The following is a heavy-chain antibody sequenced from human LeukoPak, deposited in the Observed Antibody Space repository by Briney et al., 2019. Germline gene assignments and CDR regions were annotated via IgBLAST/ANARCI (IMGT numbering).Heavy chain of an antibody. D-gene: IGHD3-10*01. CDR1: GFTFSTFG. V-gene: IGHV3-30*18. CDR3: AKEHMLRGVIYWFDP. CDR2: ISYDGNNQ. J-gene: IGHJ5*02. Sequence: GSLLLPCAASGFTFSTFGMHWVRQAPGTGLEWVAVISYDGNNQYYSDSVKGRFTISRDNSKNTLYLQMNSLRPEDTALYYCAKEHMLRGVIYWFDPWGQGTLVTVS.